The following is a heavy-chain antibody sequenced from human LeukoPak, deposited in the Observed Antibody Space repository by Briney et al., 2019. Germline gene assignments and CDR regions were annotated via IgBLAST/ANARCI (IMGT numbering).Heavy chain of an antibody. CDR1: GFTFSSYW. J-gene: IGHJ4*02. CDR3: ARDYAVAHFDY. V-gene: IGHV3-74*01. Sequence: PGGSLRLSCAASGFTFSSYWMHWVRQAPGKGLVWVSRINSDGSSTSYADSAKGRFTISRDNAKNTLYLQMNRLRAEDTAVYYCARDYAVAHFDYWGQGTLVTVSS. D-gene: IGHD4-23*01. CDR2: INSDGSST.